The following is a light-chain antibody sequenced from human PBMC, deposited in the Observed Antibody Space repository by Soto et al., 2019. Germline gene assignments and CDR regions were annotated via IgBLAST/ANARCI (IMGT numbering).Light chain of an antibody. CDR2: DAS. J-gene: IGKJ1*01. CDR3: QQSYSTPLT. CDR1: QSVSGW. V-gene: IGKV1-5*01. Sequence: DIPICLSRSPLSPYLADTVSVTCRASQSVSGWLAWYQQKPGEAPKLLIYDASALPRGVPSRFSGSGSGTKFTLTISSLQPEDFATYYCQQSYSTPLTFGQGTKVDI.